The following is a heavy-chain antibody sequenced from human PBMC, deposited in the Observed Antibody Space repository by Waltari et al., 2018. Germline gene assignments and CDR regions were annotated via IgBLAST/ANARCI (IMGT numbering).Heavy chain of an antibody. CDR2: ISYGESDK. D-gene: IGHD2-2*01. V-gene: IGHV3-30*18. CDR3: AEDLYCTSTSCQDF. CDR1: GFTFSNYG. J-gene: IGHJ4*02. Sequence: QVQLVESGGGVVQPGRSLRLSCAASGFTFSNYGMQWVRQAPGKGLEGVALISYGESDKYDADSVKCRFTISRDNSRNTLYLQMNSLRAEDTAVYYCAEDLYCTSTSCQDFWGQGTLVTVSS.